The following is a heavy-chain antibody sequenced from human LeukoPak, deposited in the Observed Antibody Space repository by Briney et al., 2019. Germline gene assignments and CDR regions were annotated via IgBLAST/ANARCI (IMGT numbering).Heavy chain of an antibody. D-gene: IGHD3-22*01. CDR1: DGSIGNFY. V-gene: IGHV4-59*01. Sequence: SETLSLTCTVYDGSIGNFYWNWFRQPPGKRLAWIGHSLYGGRTDYNPSLESRVTISVDTSKSQFSLKLRSVTTTDTAVYYCARWGHFDASGYFVVDYWGQGALVTVSS. CDR3: ARWGHFDASGYFVVDY. CDR2: SLYGGRT. J-gene: IGHJ4*02.